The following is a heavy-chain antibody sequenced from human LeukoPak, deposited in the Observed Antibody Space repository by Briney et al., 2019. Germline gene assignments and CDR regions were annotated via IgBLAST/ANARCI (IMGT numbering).Heavy chain of an antibody. CDR3: AREIYGDYAPNRNYYYYYYMDV. CDR2: INTNTGNP. Sequence: GASVKVSCKASGYTFTGYYMHWVRQAPGQGLEWMGWINTNTGNPTYAQGFTGRFVFSLDTSVSTAYLQISSLKAEDTAVYYCAREIYGDYAPNRNYYYYYYMDVWGKGTTVTVSS. J-gene: IGHJ6*03. CDR1: GYTFTGYY. D-gene: IGHD4-17*01. V-gene: IGHV7-4-1*02.